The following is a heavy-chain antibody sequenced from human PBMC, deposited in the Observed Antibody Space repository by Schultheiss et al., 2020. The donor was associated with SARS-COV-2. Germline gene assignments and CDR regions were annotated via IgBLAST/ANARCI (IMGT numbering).Heavy chain of an antibody. V-gene: IGHV4-31*03. D-gene: IGHD5-18*01. Sequence: SETLSLTCTVSGGSISSGGYYWSWIRQHPGKGLEWIGYIYYSGSTNYNPSLKSRVTISVDTSKNQFSLKLSSVTAADTAVYYCARAPGYSYAQFDYWGQGTLVTVSS. CDR2: IYYSGST. CDR3: ARAPGYSYAQFDY. CDR1: GGSISSGGYY. J-gene: IGHJ4*02.